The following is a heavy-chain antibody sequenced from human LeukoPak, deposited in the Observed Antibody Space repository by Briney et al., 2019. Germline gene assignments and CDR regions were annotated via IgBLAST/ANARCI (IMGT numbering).Heavy chain of an antibody. D-gene: IGHD1-26*01. CDR3: ARVGDMGIDY. Sequence: SETLSLTCTVSGYSISSGYYWGWIRQPPGKGLEWIGYIYYSGSTNYNPSLKSRVTISVDTSKNQFSLKLSSVTAADTAVYYCARVGDMGIDYWGQGTLVTVSS. V-gene: IGHV4-61*01. CDR1: GYSISSGYY. CDR2: IYYSGST. J-gene: IGHJ4*02.